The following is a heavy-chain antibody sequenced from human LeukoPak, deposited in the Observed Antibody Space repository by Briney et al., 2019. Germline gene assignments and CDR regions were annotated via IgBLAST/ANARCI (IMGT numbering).Heavy chain of an antibody. CDR1: GYTFTGYY. J-gene: IGHJ4*02. V-gene: IGHV1-2*02. CDR3: ARGNNSGWYRKAAFDY. D-gene: IGHD6-19*01. Sequence: WASVKVSCKASGYTFTGYYIHWVRQAPGQGLEWMGWINPNGGGTNYAQNFQGRVTMTRDTSISTAYMELSRLRSDDTAIYYCARGNNSGWYRKAAFDYWGQGTLVTVTS. CDR2: INPNGGGT.